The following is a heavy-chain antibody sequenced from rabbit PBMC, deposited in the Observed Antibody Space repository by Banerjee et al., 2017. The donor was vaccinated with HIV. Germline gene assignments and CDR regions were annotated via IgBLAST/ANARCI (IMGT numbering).Heavy chain of an antibody. J-gene: IGHJ4*01. Sequence: QEQLEESGGDLVKPEGSLTLTCTASGFSFSSGYDTCWVRQAPGKGLEWITYIDNSGSTYYASWAKGRFTISKTSSTTVTLQMTSLTAADTATYFCAGTIYGDGSAFNLWGQGTLVTVS. V-gene: IGHV1S45*01. CDR2: IDNSGST. CDR1: GFSFSSGYD. CDR3: AGTIYGDGSAFNL. D-gene: IGHD2-1*01.